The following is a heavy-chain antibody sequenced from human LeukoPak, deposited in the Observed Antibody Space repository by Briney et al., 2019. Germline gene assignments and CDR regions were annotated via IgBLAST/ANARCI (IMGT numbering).Heavy chain of an antibody. J-gene: IGHJ6*03. V-gene: IGHV3-7*04. CDR1: GFTFSDYY. D-gene: IGHD3-10*01. CDR3: ARVIRGALYMDV. CDR2: INQDGSEK. Sequence: GGSLRLSCAASGFTFSDYYMSWVRQAPGKGLEWVANINQDGSEKYYVDSVKGRFTISRDNAKNSLYLQMNSLRAEDTAVYYCARVIRGALYMDVWGKGTTVTVSS.